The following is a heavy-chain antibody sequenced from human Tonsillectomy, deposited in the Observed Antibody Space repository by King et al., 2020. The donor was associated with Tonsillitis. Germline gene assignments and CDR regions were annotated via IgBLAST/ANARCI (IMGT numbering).Heavy chain of an antibody. J-gene: IGHJ4*02. V-gene: IGHV3-15*01. Sequence: VQLVESGGGLVKPGGSLRLSCAASGFTFSNAWMSWVRQAPGKGLEWVGRIKSKTDGGTTDYAAPVKGRFTISRDDSKNTLYLQMNSLKTEDTAVYYCSTEHADLYYDYWGQGTLGTVSS. CDR1: GFTFSNAW. CDR3: STEHADLYYDY. CDR2: IKSKTDGGTT.